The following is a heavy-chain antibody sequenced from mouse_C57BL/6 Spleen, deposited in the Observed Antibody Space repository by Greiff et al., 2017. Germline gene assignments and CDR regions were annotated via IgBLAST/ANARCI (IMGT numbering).Heavy chain of an antibody. CDR2: IHPSDSDT. Sequence: VQLQQPGAELVKPGASVKVSCKASGYTFTSYWMHWVKQRPGQGLEWIGRIHPSDSDTNYNQKFKGKAPLTVDKSSSTAYMQLSSLTSEDSAVYYCAMGYYDYDAFAYWGQGTLVTVSA. V-gene: IGHV1-74*01. CDR3: AMGYYDYDAFAY. CDR1: GYTFTSYW. D-gene: IGHD2-4*01. J-gene: IGHJ3*01.